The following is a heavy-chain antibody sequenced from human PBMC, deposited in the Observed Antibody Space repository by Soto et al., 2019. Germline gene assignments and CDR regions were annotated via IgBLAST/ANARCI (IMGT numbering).Heavy chain of an antibody. V-gene: IGHV1-18*01. J-gene: IGHJ5*01. CDR3: SREAGRLTTVTLCFDS. D-gene: IGHD4-17*01. Sequence: ASVKVSCKASGYRFTSYGMSWVRQDPEQGLEWMGWISAYNGNTNYAQKLQGRVTMTTDTSTSTAYMELRSLRSDDTAVYYCSREAGRLTTVTLCFDSLRKGTLVTVSS. CDR2: ISAYNGNT. CDR1: GYRFTSYG.